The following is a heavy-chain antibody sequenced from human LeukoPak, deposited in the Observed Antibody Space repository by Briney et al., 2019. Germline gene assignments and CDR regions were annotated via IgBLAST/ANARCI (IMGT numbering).Heavy chain of an antibody. CDR1: GYTFTGYY. V-gene: IGHV1-2*02. Sequence: ASVKVSCKASGYTFTGYYMHWVRQAPGQGLEWMGWINPNSGGTNYAQKFQGRVTMTRDTSISTAYMELRRLRSDDTAVYYCARDYYDSSGYYYVHAFDIWGQGTMVTVSS. J-gene: IGHJ3*02. CDR2: INPNSGGT. D-gene: IGHD3-22*01. CDR3: ARDYYDSSGYYYVHAFDI.